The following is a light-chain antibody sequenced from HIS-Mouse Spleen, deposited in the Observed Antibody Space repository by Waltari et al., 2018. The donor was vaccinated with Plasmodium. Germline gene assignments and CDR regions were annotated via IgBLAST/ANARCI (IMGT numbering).Light chain of an antibody. CDR3: QQYNNWSFT. J-gene: IGKJ3*01. CDR1: QSVSSN. CDR2: GAS. V-gene: IGKV3-15*01. Sequence: EIVMTQSPATLSVSPGERATLSCRASQSVSSNLAWYQQTPGQATRLLIYGASTRATGIPARFSGSGSGTEFTLTISSLQSEDFAVYYCQQYNNWSFTFGPGTKVDIK.